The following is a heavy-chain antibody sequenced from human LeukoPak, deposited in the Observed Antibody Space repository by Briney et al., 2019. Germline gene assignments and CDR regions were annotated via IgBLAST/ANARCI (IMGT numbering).Heavy chain of an antibody. CDR3: AKENVASTGPFDY. J-gene: IGHJ4*02. CDR1: GFTFSSYA. Sequence: GGSLRLSCAASGFTFSSYAMSWVRQAPGKGLEWVSGIIAGGGSTYSADSVKGRFTISRDNSKNTLYLQMGSLRAEDTAVYYCAKENVASTGPFDYWGQGTLVTVSS. D-gene: IGHD1-1*01. CDR2: IIAGGGST. V-gene: IGHV3-23*01.